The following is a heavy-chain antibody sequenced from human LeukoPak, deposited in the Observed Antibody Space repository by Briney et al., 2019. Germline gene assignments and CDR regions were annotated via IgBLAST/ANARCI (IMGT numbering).Heavy chain of an antibody. J-gene: IGHJ3*02. V-gene: IGHV3-23*01. CDR1: GFTFTNYA. Sequence: GGSLRLSCAASGFTFTNYAMSWVRQAPGKGLEWVSAISGSSGTTYYADSVKGRFTISRDNSKSTLYLQMNSLRAEDTAVYYCAKDIVVVPAAKDAFDIWGQGTVVTVSS. D-gene: IGHD2-2*01. CDR3: AKDIVVVPAAKDAFDI. CDR2: ISGSSGTT.